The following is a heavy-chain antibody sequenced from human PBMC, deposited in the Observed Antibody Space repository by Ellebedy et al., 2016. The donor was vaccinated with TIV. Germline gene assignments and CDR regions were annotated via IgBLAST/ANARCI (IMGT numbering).Heavy chain of an antibody. CDR1: GYTFTSYG. CDR2: ISAYNGNT. Sequence: AASVKVSCTASGYTFTSYGISWVRQAPGQGLEWMGWISAYNGNTNYAQNFHGRFTMTTDTSTSTAYMELRSLRSDDTAVYYCARRSRHDYSIREMYYFDSWGQGTLVTVSS. J-gene: IGHJ4*02. V-gene: IGHV1-18*01. CDR3: ARRSRHDYSIREMYYFDS. D-gene: IGHD4-11*01.